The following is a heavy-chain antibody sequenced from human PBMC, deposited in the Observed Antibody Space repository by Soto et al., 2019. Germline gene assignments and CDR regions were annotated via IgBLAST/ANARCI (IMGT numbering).Heavy chain of an antibody. Sequence: GESLKISCKGSGYTFTDYWIGWVRQLPGKGLEWMGIIYPGDSDTRYSPSFQGHVTITVDKSTSTAYLQWNTLKASDTAMYYCARHTSNFRYYYYAMDVWGQGTPVTVYS. CDR3: ARHTSNFRYYYYAMDV. V-gene: IGHV5-51*01. CDR1: GYTFTDYW. J-gene: IGHJ6*02. CDR2: IYPGDSDT. D-gene: IGHD2-2*01.